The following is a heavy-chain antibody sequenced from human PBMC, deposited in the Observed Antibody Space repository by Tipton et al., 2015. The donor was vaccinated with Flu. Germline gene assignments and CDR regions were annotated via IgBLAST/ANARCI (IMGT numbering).Heavy chain of an antibody. Sequence: QVQLVQSGAEVKKPGASVKVSCKASGYTFTSYGISWVRQAPGQGLEWMGWISAYNGNTNYAQKLQGRVTMTTDTSTSTAYMELRSLRSDDTAVYYCARDGVGNDFWSGYFWWPGANWFDPWGQGTLVTVSS. CDR1: GYTFTSYG. CDR3: ARDGVGNDFWSGYFWWPGANWFDP. V-gene: IGHV1-18*01. CDR2: ISAYNGNT. J-gene: IGHJ5*02. D-gene: IGHD3-3*01.